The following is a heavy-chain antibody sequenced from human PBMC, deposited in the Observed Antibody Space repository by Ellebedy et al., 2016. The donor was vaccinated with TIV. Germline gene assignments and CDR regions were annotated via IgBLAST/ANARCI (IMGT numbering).Heavy chain of an antibody. CDR3: ARGSSNWLPRD. CDR2: IIPLYGAA. CDR1: GGTFSSHA. Sequence: ASVKVSXXSSGGTFSSHAFTWVRLAPAQGLEWVGGIIPLYGAAHYAQNFNGRVTITADESTSTLYMELSSLTSDDTAVYYCARGSSNWLPRDWGQGTLVTVSS. J-gene: IGHJ4*02. V-gene: IGHV1-69*13. D-gene: IGHD2-2*01.